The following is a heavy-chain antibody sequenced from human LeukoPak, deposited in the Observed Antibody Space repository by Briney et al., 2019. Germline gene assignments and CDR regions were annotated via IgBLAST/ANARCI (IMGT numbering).Heavy chain of an antibody. V-gene: IGHV5-51*01. CDR2: IHPDDSDA. J-gene: IGHJ4*02. CDR3: ARLGGDPYGHFDY. D-gene: IGHD5-18*01. CDR1: EYTFTRFW. Sequence: GESLKISCRGPEYTFTRFWIGWVRQMPGKGLEWMGIIHPDDSDARYSPSFQGQVTISADKSISTAYLQWSSLKASDTALYYCARLGGDPYGHFDYWGQGTLVTVSS.